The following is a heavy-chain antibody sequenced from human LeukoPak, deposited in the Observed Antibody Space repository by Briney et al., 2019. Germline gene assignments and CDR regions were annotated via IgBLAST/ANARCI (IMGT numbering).Heavy chain of an antibody. CDR2: ISPNKGNT. CDR1: GYTFTSYG. Sequence: ASVKVSCKASGYTFTSYGISWVRQAPGQGLEWMGWISPNKGNTDFAQNFQDRVTMTTDTSTSTVYMELRSLRSDDTAVYYCARGLPIVSRSYYPFDPWGQGTLVTVSS. V-gene: IGHV1-18*01. CDR3: ARGLPIVSRSYYPFDP. J-gene: IGHJ5*02. D-gene: IGHD1-26*01.